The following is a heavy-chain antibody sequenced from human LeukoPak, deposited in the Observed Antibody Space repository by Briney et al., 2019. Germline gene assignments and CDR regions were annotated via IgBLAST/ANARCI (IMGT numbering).Heavy chain of an antibody. Sequence: SETLSLTCAVYGGSFSGYYWSWIRQPPGKGLEWIGEINHNGSTNYNPSLKSRVTISVDTSKNQFSLKLSSVTAEDTVVYHWASRYTYYYGSGSYQLDYWGQGTLVTVSS. V-gene: IGHV4-34*01. J-gene: IGHJ4*02. D-gene: IGHD3-10*01. CDR1: GGSFSGYY. CDR2: INHNGST. CDR3: ASRYTYYYGSGSYQLDY.